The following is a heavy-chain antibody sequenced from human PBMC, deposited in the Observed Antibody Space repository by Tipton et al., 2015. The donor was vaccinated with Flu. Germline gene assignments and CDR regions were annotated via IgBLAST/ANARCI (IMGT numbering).Heavy chain of an antibody. V-gene: IGHV3-66*02. CDR2: IDSGGTT. D-gene: IGHD3-22*01. CDR1: GFTVSTSY. CDR3: AKGSYYYDSSGYYYGPHDAFDI. J-gene: IGHJ3*02. Sequence: SGFTVSTSYISWVRQAAGKGLEWVSAIDSGGTTYYADSVKGRFAISRDNSKIMVYLQMNSLRAEDTAVYYCAKGSYYYDSSGYYYGPHDAFDIWGQGTMVTVSS.